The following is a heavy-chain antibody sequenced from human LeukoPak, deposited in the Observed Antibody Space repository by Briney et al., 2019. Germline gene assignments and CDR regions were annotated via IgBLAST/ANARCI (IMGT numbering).Heavy chain of an antibody. V-gene: IGHV4-34*01. J-gene: IGHJ5*02. CDR3: ARAKYLHSSTRTNWFDP. Sequence: NSSETLSLTCAVYGGSFSGYYWSWIRQPPGKGLEWIGEINHSGSTNYNPSLKSRVTISVDTSKNQFSLKLSSVTAADTAVYYCARAKYLHSSTRTNWFDPWGQGTLVTVSS. CDR2: INHSGST. D-gene: IGHD2-2*01. CDR1: GGSFSGYY.